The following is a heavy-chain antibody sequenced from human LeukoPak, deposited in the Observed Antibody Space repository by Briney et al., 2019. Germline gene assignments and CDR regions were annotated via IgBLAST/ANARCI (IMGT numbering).Heavy chain of an antibody. CDR3: AKDPFAMIVVVITATHDAFDI. J-gene: IGHJ3*02. CDR2: IRGSGGST. CDR1: GFTFSSYA. V-gene: IGHV3-23*01. D-gene: IGHD3-22*01. Sequence: GGSLRLSCAASGFTFSSYAMSWVRQAPGKGLEWVSAIRGSGGSTYYADSVKGRFTISRDNSKNTLYLQMNSLRAEDTAVYYCAKDPFAMIVVVITATHDAFDIWGQGTMVTVSS.